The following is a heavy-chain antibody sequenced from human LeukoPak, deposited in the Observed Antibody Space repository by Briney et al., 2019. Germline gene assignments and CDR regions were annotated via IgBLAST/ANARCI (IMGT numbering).Heavy chain of an antibody. Sequence: GSLRLSCAASGFTFSSYSMNWIRQPAGKGLEWIGRIYTSGSTNYNPSLKSRVTMSVDTSKNQFSLKLSSVTAADTAVYYCARGYCGGDCYPDYFDYWGQGTLVTVSS. CDR1: GFTFSSYS. CDR3: ARGYCGGDCYPDYFDY. J-gene: IGHJ4*02. V-gene: IGHV4-4*07. D-gene: IGHD2-21*02. CDR2: IYTSGST.